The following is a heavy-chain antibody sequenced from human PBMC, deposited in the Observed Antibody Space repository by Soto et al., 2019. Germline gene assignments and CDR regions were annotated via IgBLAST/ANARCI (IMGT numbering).Heavy chain of an antibody. CDR3: ARQVTYYYGSGSYLAFDY. J-gene: IGHJ4*02. D-gene: IGHD3-10*01. V-gene: IGHV4-59*08. Sequence: SETLSLTCAVYGGSFSSYYWSWIRQPPGKGLEWIGYIYYSGSTNYNPSLKSRVTISVDTSKNQFSLKLSSVTAADTAVYYCARQVTYYYGSGSYLAFDYWGQGTLVTVSS. CDR2: IYYSGST. CDR1: GGSFSSYY.